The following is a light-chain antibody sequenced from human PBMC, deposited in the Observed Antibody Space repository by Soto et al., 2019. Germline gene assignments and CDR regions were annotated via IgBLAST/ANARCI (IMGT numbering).Light chain of an antibody. Sequence: QSVLTQPPSASGSPGQSATISCTGASSDIGGYNYVSWYQQHPGKAHKLMIYEVSKRPSGVPDRLSGSKSGNTAFLTVSVLQAEDEADYYSSSYAGSNNVFGTGTKVTVL. CDR2: EVS. CDR1: SSDIGGYNY. V-gene: IGLV2-8*01. J-gene: IGLJ1*01. CDR3: SSYAGSNNV.